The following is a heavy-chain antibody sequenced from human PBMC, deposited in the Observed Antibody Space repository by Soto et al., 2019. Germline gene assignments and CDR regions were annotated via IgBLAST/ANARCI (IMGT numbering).Heavy chain of an antibody. D-gene: IGHD3-16*01. J-gene: IGHJ4*02. Sequence: PGGSLRLSCAVSGFSFSNAWMSWVRQAPGKGLEWVGRIKSRADGGITDYTAPVKGRFTISRDDSKNTVFLQMNSLKTEDTAVYYCTAHLGEFFPLDYWGQGTLVTVSS. CDR3: TAHLGEFFPLDY. CDR1: GFSFSNAW. CDR2: IKSRADGGIT. V-gene: IGHV3-15*01.